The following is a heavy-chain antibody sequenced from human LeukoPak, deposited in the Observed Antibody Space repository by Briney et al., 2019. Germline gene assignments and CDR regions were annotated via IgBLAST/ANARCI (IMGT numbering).Heavy chain of an antibody. CDR2: ISGSGGST. J-gene: IGHJ5*02. CDR3: AKLPAADSSWWFDP. D-gene: IGHD2-2*01. V-gene: IGHV3-23*01. Sequence: GGSLRLSCAASGFTFSNYAMTWVRQAPGKGLEWVSVISGSGGSTYSADSVKGRFTISRDNSKNTLFLQMSSLRPGDTAVYYCAKLPAADSSWWFDPWGQGTLVTVSS. CDR1: GFTFSNYA.